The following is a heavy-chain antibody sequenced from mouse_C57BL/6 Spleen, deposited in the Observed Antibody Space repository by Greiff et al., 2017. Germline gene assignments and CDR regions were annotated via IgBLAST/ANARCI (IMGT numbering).Heavy chain of an antibody. J-gene: IGHJ1*03. CDR2: INPNNGGT. Sequence: VQLQQSGPELVKPGASVKIPCKASGYTFTDYNMDWVKQSHGKSLEWIGDINPNNGGTIYNQKFKGKATLTVDKSSSTAYMEHRSLTSEDTAVYYCARKGPYSNYWYFDDWGTGTTVTVSS. CDR1: GYTFTDYN. CDR3: ARKGPYSNYWYFDD. V-gene: IGHV1-18*01. D-gene: IGHD2-5*01.